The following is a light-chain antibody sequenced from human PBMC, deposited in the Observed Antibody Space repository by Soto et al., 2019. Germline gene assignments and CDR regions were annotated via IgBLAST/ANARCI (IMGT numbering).Light chain of an antibody. CDR2: GNS. CDR3: QSYDSSLSGAV. CDR1: SSNIGAGYD. J-gene: IGLJ7*01. V-gene: IGLV1-40*01. Sequence: QSVLTQPPSVSGAPGQRVTSSCTGSSSNIGAGYDVHWYQQLPGTAPKLLIYGNSNRPSGVPDRFSGSKSCTSAYLAITGLQAEDEADYYCQSYDSSLSGAVFGGGTQLTVL.